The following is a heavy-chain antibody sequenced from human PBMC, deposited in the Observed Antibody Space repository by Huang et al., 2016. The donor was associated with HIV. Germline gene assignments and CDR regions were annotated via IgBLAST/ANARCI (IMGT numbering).Heavy chain of an antibody. V-gene: IGHV4-34*01. J-gene: IGHJ6*03. CDR2: INHSEST. CDR3: ARGQGGYYYYMDV. Sequence: QVQLQQWGAGLLRPSETLSLTCAVYGGSFSGYYGTWIRQPPGKGLEWIGEINHSESTTYNPSLKSRVTISVDTSRNHFSLTLTSVTAADTAVYYCARGQGGYYYYMDVWGKGTTVTVSS. CDR1: GGSFSGYY.